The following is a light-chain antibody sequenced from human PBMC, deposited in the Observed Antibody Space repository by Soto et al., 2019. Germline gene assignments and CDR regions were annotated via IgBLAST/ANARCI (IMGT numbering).Light chain of an antibody. CDR2: GNS. CDR3: QSYDSSLGGWV. CDR1: SSNIGAGYD. V-gene: IGLV1-40*01. Sequence: QSVLTQPPSVSGAPGQRVTLSCTGSSSNIGAGYDVHWYQQLPGTAPKLLIYGNSNRPSGVPDRFSGSKSGTSASLAITGLQAEDEADDYCQSYDSSLGGWVFGGGTKLTVL. J-gene: IGLJ3*02.